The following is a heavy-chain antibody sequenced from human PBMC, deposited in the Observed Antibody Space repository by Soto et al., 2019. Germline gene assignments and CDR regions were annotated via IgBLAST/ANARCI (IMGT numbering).Heavy chain of an antibody. Sequence: QDQLVQSGAEVKKPGASVTVSCQSSGYSFTNYGITWVRQAPGQGLEWMGWISAFNGNTHYAHKLQGRVTMTTDASTSTAYMELRSQRSVDTAVYYCARDRGVAPPVAGNTHYYYYMDVWGKGTTVIVSS. V-gene: IGHV1-18*01. CDR1: GYSFTNYG. D-gene: IGHD6-19*01. CDR2: ISAFNGNT. J-gene: IGHJ6*03. CDR3: ARDRGVAPPVAGNTHYYYYMDV.